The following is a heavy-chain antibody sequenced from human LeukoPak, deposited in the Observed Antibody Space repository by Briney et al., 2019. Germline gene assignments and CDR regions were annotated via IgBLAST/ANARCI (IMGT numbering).Heavy chain of an antibody. J-gene: IGHJ6*03. CDR2: IYHSGST. CDR1: GYSISSGHY. Sequence: SETLSLTCTVSGYSISSGHYWGWIRPPPGKGLEWIGSIYHSGSTYYNPSLKSRVTISVDTSKNQFSLKLSSVTAADTAVYYCARTTMVRGTYYMDVWGKGTTVTVSS. CDR3: ARTTMVRGTYYMDV. V-gene: IGHV4-38-2*02. D-gene: IGHD3-10*01.